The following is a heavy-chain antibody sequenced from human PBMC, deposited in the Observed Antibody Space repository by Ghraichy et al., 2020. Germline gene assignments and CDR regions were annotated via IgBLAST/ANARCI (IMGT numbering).Heavy chain of an antibody. CDR1: GGSFSGYY. CDR3: ARGTDIVVVVAATRGLDY. D-gene: IGHD2-15*01. CDR2: INHSGST. J-gene: IGHJ4*02. Sequence: SETLSLTCAVYGGSFSGYYWSWIRQPPGKGLEWIGEINHSGSTNYNPSLKSRVTISVDTSKNQFSLKLSSVTAADTAVYYCARGTDIVVVVAATRGLDYWGQGTLVTVSS. V-gene: IGHV4-34*01.